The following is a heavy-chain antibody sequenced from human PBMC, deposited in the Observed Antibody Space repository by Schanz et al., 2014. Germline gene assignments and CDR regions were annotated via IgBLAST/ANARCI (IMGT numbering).Heavy chain of an antibody. CDR2: IVGGGGRT. D-gene: IGHD6-19*01. CDR1: GFTFSGYA. V-gene: IGHV3-23*01. J-gene: IGHJ4*02. Sequence: EVQLLESGGGLVQPGGSLRLSCEASGFTFSGYAMSWVRQAPGKGLEWVSSIVGGGGRTYYADSVKGRFTISRDNAKNSLYLQMNSLRVEDTAVYYCARDLISSGWYGWGQGTLVTVSS. CDR3: ARDLISSGWYG.